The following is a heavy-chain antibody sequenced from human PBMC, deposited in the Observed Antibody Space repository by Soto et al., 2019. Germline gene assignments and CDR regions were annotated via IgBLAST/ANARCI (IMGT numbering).Heavy chain of an antibody. CDR1: GYSFTNYW. Sequence: GEALKISCKGSGYSFTNYWIGWVRQMPGKGLEWMGIIYSGYSTSRYSPSFQGQVTISFDKSITTAYLQWSSLKASDTAIYYCARGGAINMSGPFDYWGQGTPVTVSA. CDR2: IYSGYSTS. CDR3: ARGGAINMSGPFDY. J-gene: IGHJ4*02. V-gene: IGHV5-51*01. D-gene: IGHD3-10*02.